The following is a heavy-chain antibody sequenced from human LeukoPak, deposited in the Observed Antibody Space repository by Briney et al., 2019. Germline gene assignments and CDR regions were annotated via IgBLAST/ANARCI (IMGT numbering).Heavy chain of an antibody. CDR3: AKGRYCSSTRWYITDY. CDR1: GFTFSSYA. D-gene: IGHD2-2*02. J-gene: IGHJ4*02. Sequence: PGGSLRLSCAASGFTFSSYAMSWVRQAPGKGLEWVSAISGSGGSTYYADSVKGRFTISRDNSKNTLYLQMNSLRAEDTAVYYCAKGRYCSSTRWYITDYWGQGTLVTVSS. V-gene: IGHV3-23*01. CDR2: ISGSGGST.